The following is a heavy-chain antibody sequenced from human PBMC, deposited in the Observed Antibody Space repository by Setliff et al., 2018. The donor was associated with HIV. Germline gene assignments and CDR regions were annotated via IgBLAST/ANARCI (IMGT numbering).Heavy chain of an antibody. CDR1: GGTFSNYA. Sequence: ASVKVSCKASGGTFSNYAINWVRQAPGQGLEWMVGIIPILGTENYAQKVQGRVTITTDESTSTAYMELSSLRSEDTAVYYCAGGSPIFDYGDHSYCDHSGDDYSYIDFWGKGTTVTVSS. CDR2: IIPILGTE. J-gene: IGHJ6*03. V-gene: IGHV1-69*05. CDR3: AGGSPIFDYGDHSYCDHSGDDYSYIDF. D-gene: IGHD4-17*01.